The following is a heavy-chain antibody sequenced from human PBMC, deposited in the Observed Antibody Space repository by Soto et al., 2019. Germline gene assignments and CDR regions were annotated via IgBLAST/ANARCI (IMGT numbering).Heavy chain of an antibody. CDR1: GFTFSSYA. V-gene: IGHV3-23*01. CDR3: ATRSSGWYCDY. J-gene: IGHJ4*02. Sequence: EVQLLESGGGLVQPGGSLRLSCAASGFTFSSYAMSWVRQAPGKGLEWVSAISGGGGSTYYADPVKGRFTIPRDNSKNTPYLQMNSPRAEDTAVYYCATRSSGWYCDYWGKGPLVTVSS. CDR2: ISGGGGST. D-gene: IGHD6-19*01.